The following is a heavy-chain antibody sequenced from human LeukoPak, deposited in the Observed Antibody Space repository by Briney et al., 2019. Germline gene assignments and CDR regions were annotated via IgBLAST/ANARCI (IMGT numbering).Heavy chain of an antibody. Sequence: SETLSLTCTVSGGSISSSSYYWGWIRQPPGKGLEWIGSIYYSGSTYYNPSLKRRVTISVDTSKNQFSLKLSSVPAPYPAVYYCARGPLPRVVVPATNCFDPWGQGTLVTVSS. CDR1: GGSISSSSYY. J-gene: IGHJ5*02. V-gene: IGHV4-39*07. CDR2: IYYSGST. D-gene: IGHD2-2*01. CDR3: ARGPLPRVVVPATNCFDP.